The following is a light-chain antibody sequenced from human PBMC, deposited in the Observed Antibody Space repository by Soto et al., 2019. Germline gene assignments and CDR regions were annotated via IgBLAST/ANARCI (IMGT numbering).Light chain of an antibody. CDR3: GTWDSSLSSYV. Sequence: QSVLTQPPSVSAAPGQKVTISCSGSSSNIGNNYVSWYRQLPGTAPKLLIYESNKRPSGIPDRISGSKSGTSATLGITGLQTGDEADYYCGTWDSSLSSYVLGTGTKVTVL. CDR1: SSNIGNNY. CDR2: ESN. J-gene: IGLJ1*01. V-gene: IGLV1-51*02.